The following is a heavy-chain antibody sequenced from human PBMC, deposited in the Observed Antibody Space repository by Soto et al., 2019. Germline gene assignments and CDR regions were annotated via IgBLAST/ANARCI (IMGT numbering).Heavy chain of an antibody. CDR2: IGTAGDS. CDR1: GLTFSGSE. V-gene: IGHV3-13*01. D-gene: IGHD2-15*01. J-gene: IGHJ4*02. CDR3: ARGQEVGAHFFDS. Sequence: GRFLRLSCEVPGLTFSGSEMHWFRQNTGKGLECVSTIGTAGDSYYAVSVKGRFTISRDSDNNSLSLQMNSLRDGDTAVYFCARGQEVGAHFFDSWGQGTQVTVSS.